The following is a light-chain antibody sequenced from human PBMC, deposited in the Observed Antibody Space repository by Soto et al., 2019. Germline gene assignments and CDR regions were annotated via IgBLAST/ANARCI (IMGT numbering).Light chain of an antibody. J-gene: IGLJ2*01. CDR2: ANT. CDR3: QTYDSRLSGYVV. CDR1: SPNVGAGYD. V-gene: IGLV1-40*01. Sequence: QSVLTQPPSVSGAPGQRVTISCTATSPNVGAGYDVHWYQHIPGRAPKLLIYANTDRPSGVPDRFSGSRSGTSASLAITGLQAEDEADYYCQTYDSRLSGYVVFGGGTKLTVL.